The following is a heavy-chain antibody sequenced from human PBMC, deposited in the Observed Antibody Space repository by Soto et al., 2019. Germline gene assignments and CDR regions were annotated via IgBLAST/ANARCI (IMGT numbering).Heavy chain of an antibody. Sequence: SETLSLTCTVSGRSISSYYWTWIRRPPGKGLEWIGYISYGGSTEYNPSLKSRSSISIDTSKNQFSLRVTSLTAADAAVYYCATQVRGVIYYWGQGVQVTVSS. CDR2: ISYGGST. CDR3: ATQVRGVIYY. CDR1: GRSISSYY. D-gene: IGHD2-8*02. J-gene: IGHJ4*02. V-gene: IGHV4-59*08.